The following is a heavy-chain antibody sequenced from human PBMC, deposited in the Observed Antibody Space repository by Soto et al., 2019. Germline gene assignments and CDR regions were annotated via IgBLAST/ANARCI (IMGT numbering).Heavy chain of an antibody. V-gene: IGHV1-18*01. D-gene: IGHD3-10*01. CDR3: AREAKDYYGSGSYYISDAFDI. Sequence: GASVKVSCKASGYTFTRYGIRWVRQAPGQGLEWMGWISAYNGNTNYAQKLQGRVTMTTDTSTSTAYMELRSLRSDDTAVYYCAREAKDYYGSGSYYISDAFDIWGQGTMVTVSS. CDR2: ISAYNGNT. J-gene: IGHJ3*02. CDR1: GYTFTRYG.